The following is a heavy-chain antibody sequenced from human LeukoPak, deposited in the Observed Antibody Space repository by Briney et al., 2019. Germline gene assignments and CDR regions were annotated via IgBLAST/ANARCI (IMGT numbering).Heavy chain of an antibody. D-gene: IGHD2-2*02. Sequence: SAETLSLTCAVYGASFSGYYWSWTRQPPGKGLECIGEINHSGSTNYNPSLKSPVTISADTPKNQVSLKLSSVTAAERAVYYCARRVVPVAIATPSCGMEVWGGGTTVSVSS. CDR1: GASFSGYY. CDR3: ARRVVPVAIATPSCGMEV. V-gene: IGHV4-34*01. J-gene: IGHJ6*01. CDR2: INHSGST.